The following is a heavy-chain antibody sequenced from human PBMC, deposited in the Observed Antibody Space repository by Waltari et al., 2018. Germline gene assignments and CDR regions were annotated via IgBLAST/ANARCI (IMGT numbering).Heavy chain of an antibody. CDR3: ARARGYYDSSGYYY. D-gene: IGHD3-22*01. CDR2: IEHSGST. V-gene: IGHV4-34*01. Sequence: QVQLQPWGAGLLKPSETLSLICAVYGGSFSGYYWSWIRQPPGKGLELIGEIEHSGSTNYNPSNSVRVTISVDTSKNQFAVKLSSVTAADTAVYYCARARGYYDSSGYYYWGQGTLVTVSS. CDR1: GGSFSGYY. J-gene: IGHJ4*02.